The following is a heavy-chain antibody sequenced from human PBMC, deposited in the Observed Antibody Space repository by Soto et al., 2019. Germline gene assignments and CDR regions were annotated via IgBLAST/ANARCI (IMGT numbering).Heavy chain of an antibody. CDR2: TKQDGSEE. V-gene: IGHV3-7*03. CDR3: VRKHFDSCSFAFYGMDV. Sequence: DVQLAESGGGLVQPGGSLRLSCVASGQTFNRYWMSWVRQAPGKGLEWVANTKQDGSEEYYVDSVKGRFTISRDNAKKTLYLQMNSLRAEDTAMYYCVRKHFDSCSFAFYGMDVWGQGTTVIVSS. J-gene: IGHJ6*02. CDR1: GQTFNRYW. D-gene: IGHD3-3*01.